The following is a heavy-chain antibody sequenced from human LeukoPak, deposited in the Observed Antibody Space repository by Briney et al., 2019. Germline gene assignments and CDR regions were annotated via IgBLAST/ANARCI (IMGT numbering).Heavy chain of an antibody. Sequence: GGSLRLSCAASGFTFSSYAMSWVRQAPGKGLKWVSAISGSGTSTYYADSVKGRFTISRDNSKNTLYMQMNSLRGDDTAVYYCAKRPGYCSSTSCYYYYYMDVWGDGATVTVSS. J-gene: IGHJ6*03. D-gene: IGHD2-2*01. V-gene: IGHV3-23*01. CDR1: GFTFSSYA. CDR3: AKRPGYCSSTSCYYYYYMDV. CDR2: ISGSGTST.